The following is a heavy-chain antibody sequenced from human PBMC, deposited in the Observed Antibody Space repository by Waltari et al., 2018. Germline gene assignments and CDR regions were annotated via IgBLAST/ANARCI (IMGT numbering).Heavy chain of an antibody. J-gene: IGHJ4*02. CDR2: IYSGGNA. D-gene: IGHD3-22*01. CDR1: GFTVGNTA. V-gene: IGHV3-53*01. CDR3: ARVYSSD. Sequence: EVQLVESGGGLIQPGGSLRLSCAASGFTVGNTAMSWVRQAPGKGLESVSVIYSGGNAYNADSVKGRFTISRDTSKNTVYLQMDSLRAEDTAIYYCARVYSSDWGQGTLVTVSS.